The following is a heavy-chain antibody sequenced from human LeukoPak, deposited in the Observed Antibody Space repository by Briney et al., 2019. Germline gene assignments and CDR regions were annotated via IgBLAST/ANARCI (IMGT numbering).Heavy chain of an antibody. J-gene: IGHJ4*02. V-gene: IGHV4-34*01. CDR3: SRESGAFCPFGY. D-gene: IGHD1-26*01. CDR2: INHRGST. CDR1: GASFSGYY. Sequence: SETLSLTCAVYGASFSGYYWSWIRQPPGKGLEWIGEINHRGSTNYNPSLKSRVTVSVDTSKNQFSLRLSSATAADTAIYYCSRESGAFCPFGYWGQGTLVIVPS.